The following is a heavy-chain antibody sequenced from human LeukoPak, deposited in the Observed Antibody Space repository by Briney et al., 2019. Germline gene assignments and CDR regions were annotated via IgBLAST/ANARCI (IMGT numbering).Heavy chain of an antibody. CDR3: ARRGPRQWELLDGAFDI. V-gene: IGHV5-51*01. D-gene: IGHD1-26*01. CDR2: IYPGDSDT. CDR1: GYSFTSYW. J-gene: IGHJ3*02. Sequence: GESLKISCKGSGYSFTSYWIGWVRQMPGKGLEWMGIIYPGDSDTRYSPSFQGQVTISADKSISTAYLQWSSLKASDTAMYYCARRGPRQWELLDGAFDIWGQGTMVTVSS.